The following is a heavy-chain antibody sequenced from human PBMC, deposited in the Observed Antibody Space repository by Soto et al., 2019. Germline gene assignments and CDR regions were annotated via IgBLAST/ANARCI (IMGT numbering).Heavy chain of an antibody. Sequence: GGSLRLSCAASRFIISSYWMHWVRQAPGKGLEWVSYISSSGSTIYYADSVKGRFTISRDNAKNSLYLQMNSLRAEDTAVYYCAREGYYDSSGYSMTYFQHWGQGTLVTVSS. CDR3: AREGYYDSSGYSMTYFQH. J-gene: IGHJ1*01. D-gene: IGHD3-22*01. CDR1: RFIISSYW. V-gene: IGHV3-48*03. CDR2: ISSSGSTI.